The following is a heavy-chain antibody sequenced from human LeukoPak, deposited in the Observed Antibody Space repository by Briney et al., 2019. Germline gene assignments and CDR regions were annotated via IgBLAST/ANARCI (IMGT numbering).Heavy chain of an antibody. CDR1: GFTFSTYV. J-gene: IGHJ3*01. CDR2: IRYDGSSE. CDR3: TKHRSYGDYGALDV. V-gene: IGHV3-30*02. D-gene: IGHD4-17*01. Sequence: GGSLRLSCTTSGFTFSTYVMHWVRQAPGKGLQWVALIRYDGSSEYYAESVKGRFAISRDNSKNTLFLQMNRLRVEDTAIYYCTKHRSYGDYGALDVWGQGTMVTVSS.